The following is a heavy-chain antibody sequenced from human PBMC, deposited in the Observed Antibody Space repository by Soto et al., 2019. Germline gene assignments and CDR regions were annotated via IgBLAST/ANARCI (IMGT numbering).Heavy chain of an antibody. V-gene: IGHV2-5*02. CDR1: GFSLTTSGVG. D-gene: IGHD3-3*01. Sequence: QITLNESGPTQVKPRQTLTLTCTFSGFSLTTSGVGVGWIRQSPGKAPEWLALIYWDDDKRYSPSLKSSLTITKDTSKNQVVLTLADLDPPDTATYYCAHRVLRTVFGLVTTTAIYFDFWGQGTPVAVSS. J-gene: IGHJ4*02. CDR2: IYWDDDK. CDR3: AHRVLRTVFGLVTTTAIYFDF.